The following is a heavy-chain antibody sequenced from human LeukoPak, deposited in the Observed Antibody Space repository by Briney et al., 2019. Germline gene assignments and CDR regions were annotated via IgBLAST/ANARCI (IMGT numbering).Heavy chain of an antibody. V-gene: IGHV4-38-2*02. CDR2: IYHSGST. J-gene: IGHJ6*03. CDR3: ARVGDYYYYMDV. Sequence: SETLSLTCTVSGYSISSGYYWGWIRQPPGKGLEWIGSIYHSGSTYYNPSLKIRVTISVDTAKNQFSLKLSSVTAADTAVYYCARVGDYYYYMDVWGKGTTVTVSS. CDR1: GYSISSGYY.